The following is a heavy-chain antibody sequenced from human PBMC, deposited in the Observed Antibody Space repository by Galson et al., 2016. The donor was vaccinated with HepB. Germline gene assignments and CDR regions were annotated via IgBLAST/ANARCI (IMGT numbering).Heavy chain of an antibody. CDR3: ARGRTTDGYNSATFDS. J-gene: IGHJ4*02. Sequence: SVKVSCKASGYTFTNYYIHWVRQAPGQGLEWMGIINPSDGRISYAQKFHDRVTMTRDTSTSIVYMELTSLRSDDTAVFFCARGRTTDGYNSATFDSWGQGTLVTVSS. D-gene: IGHD5-24*01. CDR1: GYTFTNYY. CDR2: INPSDGRI. V-gene: IGHV1-46*01.